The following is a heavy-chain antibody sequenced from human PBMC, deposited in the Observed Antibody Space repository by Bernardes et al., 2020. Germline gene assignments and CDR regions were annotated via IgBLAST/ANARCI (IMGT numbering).Heavy chain of an antibody. CDR1: GYTLTSYD. J-gene: IGHJ6*02. V-gene: IGHV1-8*01. CDR3: ARGLWGAATYYDYIWGSYRPRYYGMDV. Sequence: ASVKVSCKVSGYTLTSYDINWVRQATGQGLEWMGWMNPNSGNTGYAQKFQGRVTMTRNTSISTAYMELSSLRSEDTAVYYCARGLWGAATYYDYIWGSYRPRYYGMDVWGQGTTVTVSS. CDR2: MNPNSGNT. D-gene: IGHD3-16*02.